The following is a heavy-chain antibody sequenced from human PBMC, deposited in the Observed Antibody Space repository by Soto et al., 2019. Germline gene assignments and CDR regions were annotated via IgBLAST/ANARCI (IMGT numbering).Heavy chain of an antibody. J-gene: IGHJ3*02. CDR1: GGSISSGDYY. V-gene: IGHV4-30-4*01. CDR3: AGGGGYSYGDDAFDI. D-gene: IGHD5-18*01. CDR2: IYYSGST. Sequence: SETLSLTCTVSGGSISSGDYYWSWIRQPPGKGLEWIGYIYYSGSTYYNPSLKGRVTISVDTSKNQFSLKLSSVTAADTAVYYCAGGGGYSYGDDAFDIWGQGTMVTVSS.